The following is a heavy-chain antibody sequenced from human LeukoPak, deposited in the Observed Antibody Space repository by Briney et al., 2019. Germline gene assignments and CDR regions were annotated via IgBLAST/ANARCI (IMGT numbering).Heavy chain of an antibody. Sequence: ASVKVSCKASGYTFTSYDINWVRRATGQGLEWMGWMNPNSGNTGYAQKFQGRVTMTRNTSISTAYMELSSLRSEDTAVYYCARDRPYDIKRTYRYFDLWGRGTLVTVSS. D-gene: IGHD3-9*01. CDR1: GYTFTSYD. V-gene: IGHV1-8*01. CDR2: MNPNSGNT. J-gene: IGHJ2*01. CDR3: ARDRPYDIKRTYRYFDL.